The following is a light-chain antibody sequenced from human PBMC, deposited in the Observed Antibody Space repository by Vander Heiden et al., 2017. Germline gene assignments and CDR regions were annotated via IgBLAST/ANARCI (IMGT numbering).Light chain of an antibody. V-gene: IGKV2-28*01. CDR3: MQALQTPLT. Sequence: DIVMTQSPLSLSVTPGEPASISCRSSQSLLHTNGYNYLDWYLQKPGQSPQLLIYFGSNRAPGVPDRFSGSGSGTDFTLKISRVEAEDVGLYYCMQALQTPLTFGGGTKVEIK. J-gene: IGKJ4*01. CDR1: QSLLHTNGYNY. CDR2: FGS.